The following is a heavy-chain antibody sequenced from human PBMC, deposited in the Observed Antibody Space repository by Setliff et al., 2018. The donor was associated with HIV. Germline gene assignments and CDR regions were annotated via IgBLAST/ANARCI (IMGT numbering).Heavy chain of an antibody. CDR1: GGSFSGFY. CDR3: AREDTTGYYSLSAFDI. D-gene: IGHD3-22*01. V-gene: IGHV4-34*01. J-gene: IGHJ3*02. CDR2: VTHSGTT. Sequence: SETLSLTCAVYGGSFSGFYWTFIRQSPGKGLEWIGEVTHSGTTTYDPSLKRRITISVDTSKNQFSLKLTSVTAADMGVYYCAREDTTGYYSLSAFDIWGQGTLVTVSS.